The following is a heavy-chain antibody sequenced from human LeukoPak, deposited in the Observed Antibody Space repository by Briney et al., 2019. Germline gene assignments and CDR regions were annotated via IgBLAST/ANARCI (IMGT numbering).Heavy chain of an antibody. CDR2: IYHSGST. Sequence: KPSETLSLTCGVSGGSISSGGYSWTWIRQPPGKGLEWIGYIYHSGSTYYNPSLKSRVDISIDRSRNHFSLKVDSVTAADTAVYYCASAYCGGVWSCVDAFDIWGQGTMVTVSS. J-gene: IGHJ3*02. D-gene: IGHD2-21*01. CDR1: GGSISSGGYS. CDR3: ASAYCGGVWSCVDAFDI. V-gene: IGHV4-30-2*01.